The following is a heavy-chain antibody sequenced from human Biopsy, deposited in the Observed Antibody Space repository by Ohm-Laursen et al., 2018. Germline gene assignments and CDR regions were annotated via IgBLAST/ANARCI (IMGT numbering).Heavy chain of an antibody. CDR2: INPNSVGT. CDR1: GYTFTDYF. CDR3: ARDLNNPYYFDY. V-gene: IGHV1-2*02. J-gene: IGHJ4*02. D-gene: IGHD1-14*01. Sequence: ASVKVSRKASGYTFTDYFLHWVRQAPGQGLEWMGWINPNSVGTYYAQKFQGRVTMTRDTSISTAYMELSRLRSDDTAVYYCARDLNNPYYFDYWGQGTLVTVSS.